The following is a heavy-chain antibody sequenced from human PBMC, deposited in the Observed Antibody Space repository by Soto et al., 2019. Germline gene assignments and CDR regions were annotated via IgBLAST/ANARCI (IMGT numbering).Heavy chain of an antibody. CDR1: GYVFTGWG. CDR3: ARDRAGLLEF. J-gene: IGHJ4*02. D-gene: IGHD3-10*01. CDR2: VSAYDGAT. V-gene: IGHV1-18*01. Sequence: QVQLVQSATEVVKPGASVRVSCKASGYVFTGWGISWVRQVPGQGLEWVGWVSAYDGATRSSEKLQGRISVTRDKPTSSVYMDLTTLRSDDAAVYYCARDRAGLLEFWGQGTLVTVSS.